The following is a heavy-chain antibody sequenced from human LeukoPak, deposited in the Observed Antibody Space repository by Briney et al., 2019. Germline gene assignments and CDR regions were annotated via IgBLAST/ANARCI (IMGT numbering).Heavy chain of an antibody. J-gene: IGHJ3*02. V-gene: IGHV3-30*04. D-gene: IGHD6-13*01. CDR1: GFTFSDYA. CDR2: ISCDGSKK. CDR3: ARDFWGIADAPDGFDI. Sequence: PGGSPRLSCAASGFTFSDYAMHWVRQAPGKGLVWVAVISCDGSKKYYADSVKGRFTISRDNSKNTLYLQMNSLRAEDTAVYYCARDFWGIADAPDGFDIWGQGTLVTVSS.